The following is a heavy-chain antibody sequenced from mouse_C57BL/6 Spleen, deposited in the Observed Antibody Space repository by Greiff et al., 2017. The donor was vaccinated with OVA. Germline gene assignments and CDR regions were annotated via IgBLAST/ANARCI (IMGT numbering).Heavy chain of an antibody. J-gene: IGHJ1*03. V-gene: IGHV1-82*01. CDR3: ARNFLYYYGSSYGYFEV. CDR2: IYPGDGDT. Sequence: VQLQQSGPELVKPGASVKISCKASGYAFSSSWMNWVKQRPGKGLEWIGRIYPGDGDTNYNGKFKGKATLTADKSSSTAYMQLSSLTSEDSAVYFCARNFLYYYGSSYGYFEVWGTGTTVTVSS. D-gene: IGHD1-1*01. CDR1: GYAFSSSW.